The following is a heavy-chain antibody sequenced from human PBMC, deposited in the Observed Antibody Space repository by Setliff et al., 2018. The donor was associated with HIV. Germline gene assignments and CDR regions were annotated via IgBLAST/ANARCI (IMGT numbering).Heavy chain of an antibody. CDR3: AGRRADAASFDY. CDR2: VHREGDT. D-gene: IGHD6-13*01. V-gene: IGHV3-53*05. CDR1: GFTVSGNL. Sequence: GGSLRLSCAASGFTVSGNLMAWVRLAPGQGLEWVSGVHREGDTHYADSVRGRFTVSRDSSKNTVYLQMTSLRPEDTAVYYCAGRRADAASFDYWGQGTPVTVSS. J-gene: IGHJ4*02.